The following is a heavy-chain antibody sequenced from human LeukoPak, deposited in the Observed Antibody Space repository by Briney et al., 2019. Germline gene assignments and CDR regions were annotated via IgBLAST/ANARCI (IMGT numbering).Heavy chain of an antibody. Sequence: GGSLRLSCAASGFTFSSYAMSWVRQAPGKGLEWVSAISGSGGSTYYADSVKGRFTISRDNSKNTLYLQMNSLRAEDTAVYYCAKGGPMTTVTTPWDYYYYGMDVWGQGTTVTVSS. V-gene: IGHV3-23*01. D-gene: IGHD4-11*01. CDR1: GFTFSSYA. J-gene: IGHJ6*02. CDR3: AKGGPMTTVTTPWDYYYYGMDV. CDR2: ISGSGGST.